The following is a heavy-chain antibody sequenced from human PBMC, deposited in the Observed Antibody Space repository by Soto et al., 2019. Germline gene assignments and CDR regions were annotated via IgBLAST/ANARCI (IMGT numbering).Heavy chain of an antibody. J-gene: IGHJ6*02. Sequence: ASVKVSCKASGYTFTGYYMHWVRQAPGQGLEWMGWINPNSGGTNYAQKFQGWVTMTRDTSISTAYMGLSRLRSDDTAVYYCARGTEYSSSSAHYYYYGMDVWGQGTTVTVSS. V-gene: IGHV1-2*04. CDR1: GYTFTGYY. D-gene: IGHD6-6*01. CDR3: ARGTEYSSSSAHYYYYGMDV. CDR2: INPNSGGT.